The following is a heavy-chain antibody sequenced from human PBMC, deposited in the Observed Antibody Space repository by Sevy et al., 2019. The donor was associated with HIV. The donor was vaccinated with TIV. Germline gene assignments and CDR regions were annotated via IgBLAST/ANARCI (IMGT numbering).Heavy chain of an antibody. J-gene: IGHJ4*02. D-gene: IGHD3-22*01. CDR3: TRGYYYDSSGYSDY. V-gene: IGHV3-49*03. CDR2: IRSKDYGWAT. Sequence: GGSLRLSCTGSGFTFGEYAMSWFRQAPGMGLEWVGFIRSKDYGWATEYAASVKGRFTISRDDSKSIADLQMNSLKTEDTAVYYCTRGYYYDSSGYSDYWGQGTLVTVSS. CDR1: GFTFGEYA.